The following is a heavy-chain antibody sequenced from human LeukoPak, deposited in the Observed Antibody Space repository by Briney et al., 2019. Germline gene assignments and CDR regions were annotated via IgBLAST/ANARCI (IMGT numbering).Heavy chain of an antibody. D-gene: IGHD3-10*01. Sequence: PGESLKISCKGSGYSFTSHWIGWVRQMPGKGLEWMGIIYPSDSDTRYSPSFQGQVTISADKSISTAYLQWSSLKASDTAMYYCASEHGSGSYYPPRAFDIWGQGTMVTVSS. J-gene: IGHJ3*02. CDR2: IYPSDSDT. CDR1: GYSFTSHW. V-gene: IGHV5-51*01. CDR3: ASEHGSGSYYPPRAFDI.